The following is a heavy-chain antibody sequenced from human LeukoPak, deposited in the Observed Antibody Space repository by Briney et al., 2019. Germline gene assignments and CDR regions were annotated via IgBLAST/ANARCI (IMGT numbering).Heavy chain of an antibody. CDR3: ARHGAKYSSSFWFDP. D-gene: IGHD6-6*01. J-gene: IGHJ5*02. CDR1: GYTFTHYY. CDR2: INPSGGST. V-gene: IGHV1-46*01. Sequence: GASVKVSCKASGYTFTHYYIHWVRQAPGQGLEWTGIINPSGGSTTYAQKSQGRVTMTTDTSTSTAYMELRSLRSDDTAVYYCARHGAKYSSSFWFDPWGQGTLVTVSS.